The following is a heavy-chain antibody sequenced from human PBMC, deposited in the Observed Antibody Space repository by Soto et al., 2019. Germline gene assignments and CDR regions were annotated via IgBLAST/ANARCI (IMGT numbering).Heavy chain of an antibody. J-gene: IGHJ3*01. V-gene: IGHV3-74*01. D-gene: IGHD1-26*01. Sequence: EVQLVESGGGLVQPGASLRLSCAASGFTFSYYWMHWVRQAPGKGLVWVSRIHSDGSSTTYADSVKGRFSISRDNARNTVYLQMKSLRAEDTAVYYCARGDRGAFDLWGQGTVLTVSS. CDR1: GFTFSYYW. CDR3: ARGDRGAFDL. CDR2: IHSDGSST.